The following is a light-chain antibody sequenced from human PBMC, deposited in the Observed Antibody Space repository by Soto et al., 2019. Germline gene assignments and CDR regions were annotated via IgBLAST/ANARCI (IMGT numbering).Light chain of an antibody. CDR1: QSISSY. Sequence: DIQMTQSPSSLSASVGDRVTITCRASQSISSYLNWYQQKPGKAPKLLIYAASSLQSGVPSRFSGSGSGTDFTLTISSLQPEDFATYYCQQSXRTWTFGQGTKVDIK. J-gene: IGKJ1*01. CDR2: AAS. CDR3: QQSXRTWT. V-gene: IGKV1-39*01.